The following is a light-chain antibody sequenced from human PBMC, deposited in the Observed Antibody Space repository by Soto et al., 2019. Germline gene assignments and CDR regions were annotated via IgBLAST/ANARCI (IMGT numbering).Light chain of an antibody. CDR2: DAS. CDR3: QQYDDLLPT. J-gene: IGKJ2*01. Sequence: DIQMTQSPSSLSASVGDRVTITCQASQGIANYLNWYQQKPGKAPKVLIYDASSLEKGVPSRFSGSGSGTDFTFTISSLQPEDIATYDCQQYDDLLPTFGQGTKLEIK. CDR1: QGIANY. V-gene: IGKV1-33*01.